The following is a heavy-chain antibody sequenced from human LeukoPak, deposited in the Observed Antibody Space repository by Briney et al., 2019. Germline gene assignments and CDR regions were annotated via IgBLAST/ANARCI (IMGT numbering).Heavy chain of an antibody. CDR3: TTGGIEQLVLGYFQH. Sequence: GVLRLSCTASGFTFGDYAMRWVRHAPGKRLEWVGLIRSKAYGGTTEYTASVKGRFTISRDDTKSIAYLQMNSLKTEDTTVYYCTTGGIEQLVLGYFQHWGQGTLVTVSS. J-gene: IGHJ1*01. D-gene: IGHD6-6*01. CDR2: IRSKAYGGTT. V-gene: IGHV3-49*04. CDR1: GFTFGDYA.